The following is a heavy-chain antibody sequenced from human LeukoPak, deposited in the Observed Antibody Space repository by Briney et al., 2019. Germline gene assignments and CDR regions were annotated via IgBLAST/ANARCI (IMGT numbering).Heavy chain of an antibody. V-gene: IGHV3-23*01. Sequence: PGGSLRLSCAASGFTFSSYAMSWVRQAPGQGLEWVSAISGSGGSTYYADSVKGRFTISRDNSKNTVYLQMNSLRAEDTAVYYCAKGDGFWSDQGAFDIWGQGTMVTVSS. CDR3: AKGDGFWSDQGAFDI. J-gene: IGHJ3*02. CDR1: GFTFSSYA. CDR2: ISGSGGST. D-gene: IGHD3-3*01.